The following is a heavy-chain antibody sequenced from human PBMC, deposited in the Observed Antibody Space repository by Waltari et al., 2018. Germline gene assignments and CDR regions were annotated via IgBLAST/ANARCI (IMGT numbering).Heavy chain of an antibody. Sequence: EVQLVQSGAEAKKPGATVKISCKASGYTFTDYYMHWAQQAPGKGLEWMGRVDPEDGETIYAEKFQGRVTITADTSTDTAYMELSSLRSEDTAVYYCARQRAWVAASGGWFDPWGQGILVTVSS. D-gene: IGHD2-15*01. CDR3: ARQRAWVAASGGWFDP. CDR2: VDPEDGET. CDR1: GYTFTDYY. J-gene: IGHJ5*02. V-gene: IGHV1-69-2*01.